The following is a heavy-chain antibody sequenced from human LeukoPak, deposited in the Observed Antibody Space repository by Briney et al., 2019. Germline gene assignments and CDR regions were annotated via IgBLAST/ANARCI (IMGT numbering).Heavy chain of an antibody. CDR3: ARTVGANWDLFDY. V-gene: IGHV4-59*01. J-gene: IGHJ4*02. D-gene: IGHD7-27*01. Sequence: SETLSLTCTVSGGSFSSYYWSWIRQPPGKGLEWIGYIYDSGSTNYNPSLKSRVTISVDTSKNRFSLRLRSMTAADTAVYYCARTVGANWDLFDYWGQGTLVTVSS. CDR2: IYDSGST. CDR1: GGSFSSYY.